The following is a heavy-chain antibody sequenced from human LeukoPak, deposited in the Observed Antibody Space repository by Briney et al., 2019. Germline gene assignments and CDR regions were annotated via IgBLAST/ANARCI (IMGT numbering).Heavy chain of an antibody. D-gene: IGHD6-13*01. J-gene: IGHJ5*02. CDR2: INHSGST. CDR1: GGSFSGYY. CDR3: ARAGVVSSSWYSRNWFDP. Sequence: SETLSLTCAVYGGSFSGYYWSWIRQPPGKGLEWIGEINHSGSTNYNPSLKSRVTISVDTSKNQFSLKLSSVTAADTAVYYCARAGVVSSSWYSRNWFDPWGQGTLVTVSS. V-gene: IGHV4-34*01.